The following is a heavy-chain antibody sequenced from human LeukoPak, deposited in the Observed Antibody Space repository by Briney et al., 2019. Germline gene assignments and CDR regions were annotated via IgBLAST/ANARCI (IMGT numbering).Heavy chain of an antibody. CDR1: GFTFSSYA. V-gene: IGHV3-23*01. Sequence: GGSLRLSCAASGFTFSSYAMSWVRQAPGKGREWVSAISGSGGSTYYADSVKGRFTISRDNAKNTLYLQMNSLRAEDTAVYYCARVMSGYYVVLDVWGQGTMVTVSS. CDR3: ARVMSGYYVVLDV. D-gene: IGHD3-3*01. J-gene: IGHJ3*01. CDR2: ISGSGGST.